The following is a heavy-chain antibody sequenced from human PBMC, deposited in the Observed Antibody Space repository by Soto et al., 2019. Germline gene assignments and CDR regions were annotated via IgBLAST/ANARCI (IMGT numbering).Heavy chain of an antibody. D-gene: IGHD3-10*01. CDR1: GGSVSSGSYY. V-gene: IGHV4-61*01. CDR3: ALWSSPFDY. J-gene: IGHJ4*02. Sequence: QVQLQESGPGLVKPSETLSLTCTVSGGSVSSGSYYWSWLRQPPGKGLQWIGYIYYSGSTNYNPSLKSRVTISGDTSKNQFSLKLSSVTAADTAVYYCALWSSPFDYWGQGTLVTVSS. CDR2: IYYSGST.